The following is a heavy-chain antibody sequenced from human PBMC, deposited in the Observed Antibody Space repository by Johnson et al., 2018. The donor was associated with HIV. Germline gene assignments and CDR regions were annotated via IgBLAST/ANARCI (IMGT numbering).Heavy chain of an antibody. D-gene: IGHD2-15*01. CDR3: AKWKYCSGDNCYSEFGVFDDAFDI. J-gene: IGHJ3*02. CDR2: ISGSANST. Sequence: MQLVESGGGLVQPGGSLRLSCAATGFTFSSYAMSWVRQAPGKGLEWVSHISGSANSTYYADSVKGRFTISRDNSKNTLFLQMNSLRPEDTAVYYCAKWKYCSGDNCYSEFGVFDDAFDIWGQGTMVTVSS. V-gene: IGHV3-23*04. CDR1: GFTFSSYA.